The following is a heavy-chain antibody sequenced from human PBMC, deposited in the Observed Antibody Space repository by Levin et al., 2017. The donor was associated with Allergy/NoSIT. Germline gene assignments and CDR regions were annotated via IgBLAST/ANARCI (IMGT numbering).Heavy chain of an antibody. Sequence: SQTLSLTCTVSGDSISRGAYYWSWIRQSPGKGLEWIGYIYYSGSTSYNPSLKSRLSISLDTFRNTFSLNLTSVTVADTAIYYCARDNPRSWLRDCAFDMWGQGTMVTVSS. CDR3: ARDNPRSWLRDCAFDM. D-gene: IGHD3-9*01. CDR2: IYYSGST. J-gene: IGHJ3*02. V-gene: IGHV4-30-4*01. CDR1: GDSISRGAYY.